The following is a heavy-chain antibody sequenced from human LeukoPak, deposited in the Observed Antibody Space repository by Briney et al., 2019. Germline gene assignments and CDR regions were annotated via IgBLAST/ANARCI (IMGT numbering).Heavy chain of an antibody. D-gene: IGHD3-22*01. J-gene: IGHJ4*02. CDR2: ISSSSSYI. V-gene: IGHV3-21*04. Sequence: GGSLRLSCAASGFTFSSYSMNWVRQAPGKGLEWVSSISSSSSYIYYADSVKGRFTISRDNAKNSLYLQMNSLRAEDTAVYYCAGRRNYYDSSGYPYGRFWGQGTLVTVSS. CDR3: AGRRNYYDSSGYPYGRF. CDR1: GFTFSSYS.